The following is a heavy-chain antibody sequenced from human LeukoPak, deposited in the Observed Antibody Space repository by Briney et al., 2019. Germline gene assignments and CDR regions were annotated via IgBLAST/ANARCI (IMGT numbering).Heavy chain of an antibody. J-gene: IGHJ4*02. CDR3: AREVYGGPLPD. Sequence: SETLSLTCTVSGYSISSGYYWGWIRQPAGKGLEWIGRIYTSGSTNYNPSLKSRVTMSVDTSKNQFSLKLSSVTAADTAVYYCAREVYGGPLPDWGQGTLVTVSS. CDR1: GYSISSGYY. V-gene: IGHV4-4*07. D-gene: IGHD4-23*01. CDR2: IYTSGST.